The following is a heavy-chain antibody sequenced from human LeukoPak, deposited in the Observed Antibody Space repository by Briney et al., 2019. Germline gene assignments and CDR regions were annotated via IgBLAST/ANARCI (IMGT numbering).Heavy chain of an antibody. D-gene: IGHD2-21*01. J-gene: IGHJ4*02. V-gene: IGHV3-21*01. CDR1: GFTFSTYN. CDR3: ARGGVVSGKYYFDY. CDR2: ISGGGGHI. Sequence: GGSLRLSCAASGFTFSTYNMNWVRQAPGKGLEWVSSISGGGGHIYYADSVKGRFTISRDNARNSLYLQVNSLRAEDTALYYCARGGVVSGKYYFDYWGQGTLVTVSS.